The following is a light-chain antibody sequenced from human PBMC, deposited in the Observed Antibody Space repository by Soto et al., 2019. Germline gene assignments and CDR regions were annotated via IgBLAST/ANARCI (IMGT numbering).Light chain of an antibody. CDR3: SSYTTSGTRV. CDR2: EVS. Sequence: QSALTQPASVSGSPGQSITISCTGTSNDIGGYNYVSWLQQHPGEAPKLIIYEVSNRPSGVSNRFSGSKSGNTASLTISGLQAEDESDYYCSSYTTSGTRVFGTGTKVTVL. V-gene: IGLV2-14*01. J-gene: IGLJ1*01. CDR1: SNDIGGYNY.